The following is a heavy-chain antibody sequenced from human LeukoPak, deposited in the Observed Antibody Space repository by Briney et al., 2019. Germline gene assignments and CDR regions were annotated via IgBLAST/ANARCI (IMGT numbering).Heavy chain of an antibody. CDR2: ISAYNGNT. Sequence: ASVKVSCKASGYTFTSYGISWVRQTPGQGLEWMGWISAYNGNTNYAQKLQGRVTMTTDTSTSTAYMELRSLRSDDTAVYYCARDPGGGYNGFVDYWGQGTLVTVSS. J-gene: IGHJ4*02. CDR1: GYTFTSYG. D-gene: IGHD5-24*01. CDR3: ARDPGGGYNGFVDY. V-gene: IGHV1-18*01.